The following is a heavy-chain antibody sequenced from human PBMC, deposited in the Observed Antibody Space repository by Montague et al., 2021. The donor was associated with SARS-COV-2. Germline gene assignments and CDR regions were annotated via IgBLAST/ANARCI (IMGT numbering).Heavy chain of an antibody. D-gene: IGHD2-8*01. V-gene: IGHV3-48*03. CDR2: ISSSGATI. CDR1: GFDFFNFD. Sequence: SLRLSWAASGFDFFNFDMAWVRQAPGRGLEWISDISSSGATILYADSLKGRFTISRDNIQKSLYLQINSLRAEDTAVYYCATNKYCTLHDCLHGRHYFDHWGQGTLVTVSS. J-gene: IGHJ4*02. CDR3: ATNKYCTLHDCLHGRHYFDH.